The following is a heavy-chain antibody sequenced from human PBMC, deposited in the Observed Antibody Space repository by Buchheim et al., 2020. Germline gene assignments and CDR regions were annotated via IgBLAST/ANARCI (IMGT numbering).Heavy chain of an antibody. CDR3: ATCAMIVCSAFDP. D-gene: IGHD3-22*01. V-gene: IGHV4-59*01. Sequence: QVQLQESGPGLVKPSETLSLTCTVSGGSISSYYWSWIRQPPGKGLEWIGCIYYSGSTNYNPSLKSRVTISVDTSKNQFSLKLSSVTAADTAVYYCATCAMIVCSAFDPWGQGTL. J-gene: IGHJ5*02. CDR2: IYYSGST. CDR1: GGSISSYY.